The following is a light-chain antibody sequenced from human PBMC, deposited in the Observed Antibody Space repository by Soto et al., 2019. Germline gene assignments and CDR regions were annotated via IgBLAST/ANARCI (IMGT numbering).Light chain of an antibody. J-gene: IGKJ4*01. CDR3: QHYNNWLSLT. CDR1: QGVSGN. CDR2: GAS. V-gene: IGKV3-15*01. Sequence: EIVMTQSPATLSVSPGERATLSCRASQGVSGNLAWYQQKPGQAPRLLIYGASTRATGVPARFSGSGSGTASTLTISSLQSEDFAVYYCQHYNNWLSLTFGGGTKVEIK.